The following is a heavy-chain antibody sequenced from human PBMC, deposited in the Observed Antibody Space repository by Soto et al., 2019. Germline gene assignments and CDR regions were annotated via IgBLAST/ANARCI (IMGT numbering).Heavy chain of an antibody. D-gene: IGHD3-10*01. J-gene: IGHJ5*02. CDR2: IYWNYDK. Sequence: QITLKESGPTLVKPTQTLTLTCTFSGFSLSTSGVGVGWIRQPPGKALEWLALIYWNYDKRYSPSLKSRLTITKDTTKNQVVLTMTNMDPVDTATYYCAPSPGGTMVRRAHPHWFDPWGQGTLVTVSS. CDR3: APSPGGTMVRRAHPHWFDP. CDR1: GFSLSTSGVG. V-gene: IGHV2-5*01.